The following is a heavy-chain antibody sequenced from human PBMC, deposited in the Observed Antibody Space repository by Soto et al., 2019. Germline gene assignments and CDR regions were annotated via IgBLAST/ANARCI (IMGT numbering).Heavy chain of an antibody. V-gene: IGHV3-23*01. CDR2: ISGSGGST. D-gene: IGHD3-22*01. J-gene: IGHJ4*02. CDR1: GFTFSSYA. Sequence: GGSLRLSCAASGFTFSSYAMSWVRQAPGKGLEWVSAISGSGGSTYYADSVKGRFTISRDNSKNTLYLQMNSLRAEDTAVYYCAKPAEFSYYYDSSGYHDYWGQGTLVTVSS. CDR3: AKPAEFSYYYDSSGYHDY.